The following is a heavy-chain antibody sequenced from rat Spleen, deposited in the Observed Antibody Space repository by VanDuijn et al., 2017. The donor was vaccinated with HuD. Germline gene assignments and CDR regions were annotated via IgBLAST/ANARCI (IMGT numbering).Heavy chain of an antibody. CDR2: LSYDASAP. CDR3: ATPTPGIPFAY. V-gene: IGHV5-29*01. CDR1: GFTFSDYY. Sequence: EVQLVESDGGLVRPGRSLKLSCAASGFTFSDYYMAWVRQAPTKGLEWVATLSYDASAPYYRDSVRGRFTISRDNAKNTLSLQMDSLRTEDTATYYCATPTPGIPFAYWGQGTLVTVSS. D-gene: IGHD1-4*01. J-gene: IGHJ3*01.